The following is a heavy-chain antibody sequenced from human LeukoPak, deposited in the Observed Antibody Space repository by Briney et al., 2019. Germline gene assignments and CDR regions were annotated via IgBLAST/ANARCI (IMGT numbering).Heavy chain of an antibody. CDR2: VYYVGNA. CDR3: ATHDEGSYFET. J-gene: IGHJ5*02. CDR1: GGSVRSSRPY. D-gene: IGHD3-10*01. V-gene: IGHV4-39*02. Sequence: SETLSLTCTVSGGSVRSSRPYWGWIRQSPGKALEWIGSVYYVGNAYYRPSLLSRATISIDTSKTHISLRLTSVTATDTGIYYCATHDEGSYFETWGQGALVTVSS.